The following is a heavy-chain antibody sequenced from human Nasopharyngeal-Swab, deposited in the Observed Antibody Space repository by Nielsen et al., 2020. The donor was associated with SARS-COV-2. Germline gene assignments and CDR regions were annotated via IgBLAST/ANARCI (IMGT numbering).Heavy chain of an antibody. CDR3: ARAMDTAMVWYYFDY. Sequence: TLSLTCAVSGGSISSSNWWSWVRQPPGKGLEWIGEIYHSGSTNYNPSLKSRVTISVDKSKNQFSLKLSSVTAADTAVYYCARAMDTAMVWYYFDYWGQGTLVTVSS. CDR1: GGSISSSNW. V-gene: IGHV4-4*02. CDR2: IYHSGST. J-gene: IGHJ4*02. D-gene: IGHD5-18*01.